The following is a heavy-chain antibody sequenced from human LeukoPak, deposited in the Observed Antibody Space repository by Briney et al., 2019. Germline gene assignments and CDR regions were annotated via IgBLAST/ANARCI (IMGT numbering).Heavy chain of an antibody. V-gene: IGHV4-59*12. CDR1: GGSISSYY. CDR2: IYYTGST. J-gene: IGHJ4*02. Sequence: SETLSLTCTVSGGSISSYYWSWIRQPPGKGLEWIGYIYYTGSTNYNPSPKSRVTMSVDTSKNQFSLKLTSVTAADTAVYYCARDPNSALWGQGTLVTVSS. CDR3: ARDPNSAL. D-gene: IGHD2-21*01.